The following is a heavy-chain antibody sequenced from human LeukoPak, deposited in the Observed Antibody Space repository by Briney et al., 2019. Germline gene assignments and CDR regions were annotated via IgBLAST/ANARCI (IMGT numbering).Heavy chain of an antibody. V-gene: IGHV4-34*01. CDR1: GGSFSGYY. D-gene: IGHD1-26*01. CDR2: INHSGST. CDR3: ARAGRTYRSGATIGYYFDY. J-gene: IGHJ4*02. Sequence: PSETLSLTCAVYGGSFSGYYWSWIRQPPGKGLEWIGEINHSGSTNYNPSLKSRVTISVDTSKNQFSLKLSSVTAADTAVYYCARAGRTYRSGATIGYYFDYWGQGTLVTVSP.